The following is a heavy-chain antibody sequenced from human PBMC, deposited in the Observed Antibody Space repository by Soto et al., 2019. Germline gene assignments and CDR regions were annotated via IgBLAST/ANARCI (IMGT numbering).Heavy chain of an antibody. CDR2: IVGSGSST. D-gene: IGHD2-15*01. V-gene: IGHV3-23*01. CDR3: AKAGGDCSGGTCYSNQGDY. Sequence: EVHLLESGGGLVQPGGSLRLSCAASGFTFSSYAMSWVRQAPGKGLEWVSGIVGSGSSTYYADPVKGRFTIYRDNSKNTLYLQMNSLRADDTALYYCAKAGGDCSGGTCYSNQGDYWGQGTLVTVCS. J-gene: IGHJ4*02. CDR1: GFTFSSYA.